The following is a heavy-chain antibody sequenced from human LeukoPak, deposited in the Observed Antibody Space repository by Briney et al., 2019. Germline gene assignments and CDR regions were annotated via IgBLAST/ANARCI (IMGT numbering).Heavy chain of an antibody. Sequence: GGSLGLSCAASGFTFSNSEMNWVRQAPGEGLEWVSYISSSGSTIYYADSVKGRFTISRDNAKNSLFLQMNSLRAEDEAVYCCARDLYSSTWYAFDYWGQGTLVTVSS. J-gene: IGHJ4*02. CDR1: GFTFSNSE. CDR2: ISSSGSTI. V-gene: IGHV3-48*03. CDR3: ARDLYSSTWYAFDY. D-gene: IGHD6-13*01.